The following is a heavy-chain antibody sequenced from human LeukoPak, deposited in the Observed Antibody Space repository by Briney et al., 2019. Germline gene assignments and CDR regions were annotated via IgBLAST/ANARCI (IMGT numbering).Heavy chain of an antibody. Sequence: GGSLRLSCAASGFTFSDYARHWVRQAPGKGLEYVSAISSNGGSTYYADSVKGRFTISRDNSKNSLYLQMGSLRAEDMAVYYCARGLTTGEYWGQGTLVTVSS. CDR2: ISSNGGST. V-gene: IGHV3-64*02. D-gene: IGHD4-17*01. CDR3: ARGLTTGEY. CDR1: GFTFSDYA. J-gene: IGHJ4*02.